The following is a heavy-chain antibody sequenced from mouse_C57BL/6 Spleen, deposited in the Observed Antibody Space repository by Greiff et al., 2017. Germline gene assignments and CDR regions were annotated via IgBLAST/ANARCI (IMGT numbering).Heavy chain of an antibody. CDR2: IRSKSNNYAT. V-gene: IGHV10-1*01. CDR3: VRHPGTGYFDY. CDR1: GFSFNTYA. J-gene: IGHJ2*01. Sequence: EVKLMESGGGLVQPKGSLKLSCAASGFSFNTYAMNWVRQAPGKGLEWVARIRSKSNNYATYYADSVKDRFTISRDDSESMLYLQMNNLKTEDTAMYYCVRHPGTGYFDYWGQGTTLTVSS. D-gene: IGHD4-1*01.